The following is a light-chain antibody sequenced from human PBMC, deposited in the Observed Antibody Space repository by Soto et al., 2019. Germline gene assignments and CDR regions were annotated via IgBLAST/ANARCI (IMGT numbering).Light chain of an antibody. CDR2: DAS. J-gene: IGKJ5*01. CDR3: QQRSNGPLT. CDR1: QSVSSY. Sequence: EIVLTQSPATLSLSPGERVTLSCRASQSVSSYFAWYQQKPGKAPRLLIIDASNRATGIPARFSGSGSGTDFTLTIRSLEPEDFAVYYCQQRSNGPLTFGQGTRLEIK. V-gene: IGKV3-11*01.